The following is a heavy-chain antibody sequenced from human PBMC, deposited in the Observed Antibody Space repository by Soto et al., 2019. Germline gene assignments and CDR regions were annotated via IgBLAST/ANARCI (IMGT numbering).Heavy chain of an antibody. J-gene: IGHJ4*02. D-gene: IGHD1-1*01. CDR2: INAGNGNT. V-gene: IGHV1-3*01. CDR1: GYTFTSYA. CDR3: ARGPEERRPLDY. Sequence: ASVKVSCKASGYTFTSYAMHWLRQAPGQRLEWMGWINAGNGNTKYSQKFQGRVTITRDTSASTAYMELSSLRSEDTAVYYCARGPEERRPLDYWGQGTLVTVSS.